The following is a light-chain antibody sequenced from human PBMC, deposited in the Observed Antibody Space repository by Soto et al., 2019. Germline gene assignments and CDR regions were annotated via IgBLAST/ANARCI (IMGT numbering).Light chain of an antibody. CDR3: MQALHAFT. Sequence: EIAMTQSPLSLPVTPGEPASISCRSRQSLLHRNGYNYLDWYLQKPGQSPQLLIYLGSNRASGVPDWFSGSGSGTDFTLKISRVVAEDVGVYYCMQALHAFTFGGGTKVEIK. V-gene: IGKV2-28*01. CDR1: QSLLHRNGYNY. CDR2: LGS. J-gene: IGKJ4*01.